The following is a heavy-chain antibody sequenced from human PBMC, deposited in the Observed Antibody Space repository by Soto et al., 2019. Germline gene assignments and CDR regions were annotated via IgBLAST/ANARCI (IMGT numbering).Heavy chain of an antibody. D-gene: IGHD6-19*01. J-gene: IGHJ4*02. Sequence: EVQLLESGGGLVQPGGSLRLSCAASGFTFSSYAMRWVRQAPGKGLEWVSAISGSGGSTYYADSVKSRFTISRDTSKNALYLQMNSLRTEVTAVYYFARRGSGGYYDYWGQGTLVTVSS. CDR1: GFTFSSYA. CDR2: ISGSGGST. V-gene: IGHV3-23*01. CDR3: ARRGSGGYYDY.